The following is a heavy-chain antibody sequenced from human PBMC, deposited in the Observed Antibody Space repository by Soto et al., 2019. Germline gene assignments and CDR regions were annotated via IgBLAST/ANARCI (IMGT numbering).Heavy chain of an antibody. CDR1: GFTFSNYW. J-gene: IGHJ4*02. Sequence: GGSLRLSCAASGFTFSNYWMSWVRQAPGKGLEWVANIKQDGGDQYYVDSVKGRFSISRDNAKNSLYLQMNSLRAEDTAVYYCARDEAIDYWGQGTLVTVSS. CDR2: IKQDGGDQ. CDR3: ARDEAIDY. V-gene: IGHV3-7*03.